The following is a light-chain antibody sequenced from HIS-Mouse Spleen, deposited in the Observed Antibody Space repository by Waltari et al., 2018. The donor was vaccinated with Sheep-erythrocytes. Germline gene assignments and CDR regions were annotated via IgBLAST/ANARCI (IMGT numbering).Light chain of an antibody. CDR3: CSYAGSYNHV. V-gene: IGLV2-11*01. CDR2: DVS. CDR1: SSDVGGYNY. Sequence: QSALTQPRSVSGSPGQSVTISCTGTSSDVGGYNYVSWYQPHPGKAPKPMIYDVSKRPSGVPVRFPGSKSGNTASLTISGLQAEDEADYYCCSYAGSYNHVFATGTKVTVL. J-gene: IGLJ1*01.